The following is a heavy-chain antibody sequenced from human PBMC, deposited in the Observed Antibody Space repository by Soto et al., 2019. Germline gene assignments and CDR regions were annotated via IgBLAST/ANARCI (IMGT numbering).Heavy chain of an antibody. CDR2: IYYSGST. D-gene: IGHD3-3*01. CDR1: GGSISSSSYY. CDR3: ARGRFLEWLLYRYYFDY. Sequence: PSETLSLTCTVSGGSISSSSYYWGWFRQPPGKGLEWIGSIYYSGSTYYSPSLKGRVTISVDTSKNQFSLKLSSVTAADTAVYYCARGRFLEWLLYRYYFDYWGQGTLVTVSS. V-gene: IGHV4-39*01. J-gene: IGHJ4*02.